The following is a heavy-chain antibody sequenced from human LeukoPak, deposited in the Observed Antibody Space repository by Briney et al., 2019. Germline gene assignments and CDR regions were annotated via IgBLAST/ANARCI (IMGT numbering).Heavy chain of an antibody. CDR3: ARGGGH. Sequence: GGSLRLSCAASGFTFSTYAMHWVRQAPGKGLEYVSAISSNGGSTYYANSVKGRFTISRDNSKNTLYLQMGSLRAEDTAVYYCARGGGHWGQGTLVTVSS. D-gene: IGHD3-16*01. CDR2: ISSNGGST. V-gene: IGHV3-64*01. CDR1: GFTFSTYA. J-gene: IGHJ4*02.